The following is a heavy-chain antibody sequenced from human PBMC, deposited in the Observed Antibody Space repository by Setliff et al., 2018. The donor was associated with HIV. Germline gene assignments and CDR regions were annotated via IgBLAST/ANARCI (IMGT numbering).Heavy chain of an antibody. V-gene: IGHV3-7*01. Sequence: SLRLSCTASGFTFSSYWMSWVRQAPGKGLEWVANIKQDGSEKHYVDSVKGRFTISRDNAKNSLYLQMNSQRVEDTAVHYCARVGIKGGSDFWSGYRRPYYMDVWGKGTTVTVSS. CDR2: IKQDGSEK. CDR1: GFTFSSYW. CDR3: ARVGIKGGSDFWSGYRRPYYMDV. D-gene: IGHD3-3*01. J-gene: IGHJ6*03.